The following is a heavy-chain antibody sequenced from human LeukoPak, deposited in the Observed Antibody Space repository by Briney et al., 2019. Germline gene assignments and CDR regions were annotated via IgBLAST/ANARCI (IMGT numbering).Heavy chain of an antibody. CDR3: ARDSKQGYDSSGLYY. D-gene: IGHD3-22*01. J-gene: IGHJ4*02. Sequence: GGSLRLSCTASGFTFSSYAMSWVRQAPGKGLEWVSGISGSGGSTYYADSVKGRFTISRDNSKNTLYVQMNSLRAEDTAVYYCARDSKQGYDSSGLYYWGQGTLVTVSS. V-gene: IGHV3-23*01. CDR1: GFTFSSYA. CDR2: ISGSGGST.